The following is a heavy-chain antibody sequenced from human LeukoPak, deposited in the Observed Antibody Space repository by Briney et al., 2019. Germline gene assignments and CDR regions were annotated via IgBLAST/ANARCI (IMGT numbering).Heavy chain of an antibody. J-gene: IGHJ6*03. D-gene: IGHD3-3*01. V-gene: IGHV4-4*07. CDR1: GGSISSYY. CDR3: ARENTYYDPPYYYMDV. Sequence: SETLSLTCTVSGGSISSYYWSWIRQPAGKGLEWIGRIYTSGSTNYNPSLKSRVTMSVDTSKNQFSLKLGSVTAADTAVYYCARENTYYDPPYYYMDVWGKGTTVTVSS. CDR2: IYTSGST.